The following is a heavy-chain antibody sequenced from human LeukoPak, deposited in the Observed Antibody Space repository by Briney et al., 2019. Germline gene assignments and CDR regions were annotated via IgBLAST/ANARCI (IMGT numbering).Heavy chain of an antibody. V-gene: IGHV4-59*08. CDR3: ARQELWFDP. CDR2: IYYSGST. CDR1: GGSISSYY. D-gene: IGHD1-26*01. Sequence: SETLSLTCTASGGSISSYYWSWIRQPPGKGLEWIGYIYYSGSTNYNPSLKSRVTISVDTSKNQFSLKLSSVTAADTAVYYCARQELWFDPWGQGTLVTVSS. J-gene: IGHJ5*02.